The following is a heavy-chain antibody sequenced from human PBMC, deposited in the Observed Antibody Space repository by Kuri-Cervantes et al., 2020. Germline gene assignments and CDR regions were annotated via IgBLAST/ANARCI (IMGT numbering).Heavy chain of an antibody. J-gene: IGHJ4*02. Sequence: SGPTLVKPTQTLTLTCTFSGFSLSTSEVGVGWIRQPPGRALEWLALIYWDDHKRYSPSLKSRLTITKDTSKNQVVLTMTNMDPVNTATYYCAHSPRCFDWLLPFDYWGQGTLVTVSS. CDR3: AHSPRCFDWLLPFDY. CDR1: GFSLSTSEVG. CDR2: IYWDDHK. V-gene: IGHV2-5*02. D-gene: IGHD3-9*01.